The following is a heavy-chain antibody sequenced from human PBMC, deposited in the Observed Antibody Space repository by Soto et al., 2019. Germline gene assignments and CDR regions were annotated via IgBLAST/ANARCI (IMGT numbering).Heavy chain of an antibody. D-gene: IGHD3-16*01. J-gene: IGHJ4*02. V-gene: IGHV3-23*01. CDR1: GFYFNSYA. CDR3: AGGTYLDY. Sequence: VQVLESGGGLVQPGGPLRLSCAASGFYFNSYAMSWVRQAPGKGLEWVSHIGANGDSTYYADSVKGRFTISRDNSKNTVYLQMNSLRADDTAVYFCAGGTYLDYWGQGTLVSVSS. CDR2: IGANGDST.